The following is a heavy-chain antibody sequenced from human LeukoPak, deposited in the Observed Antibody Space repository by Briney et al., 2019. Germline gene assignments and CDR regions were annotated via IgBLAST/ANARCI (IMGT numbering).Heavy chain of an antibody. CDR1: GGTFSSYA. Sequence: SVKVSCKASGGTFSSYAISWVRQAPGQGLEWMGRIIPISGIANYAQKFQGRVTITADKSTSTAYMELSSLRSEDTAVYYCARAQGTDNYYYYGMDVWGQGTTVTVSS. CDR2: IIPISGIA. CDR3: ARAQGTDNYYYYGMDV. D-gene: IGHD3-10*01. J-gene: IGHJ6*02. V-gene: IGHV1-69*04.